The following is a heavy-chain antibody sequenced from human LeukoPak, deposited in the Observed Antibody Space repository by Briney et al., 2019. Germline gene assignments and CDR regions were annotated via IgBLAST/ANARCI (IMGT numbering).Heavy chain of an antibody. CDR2: ISGSGGST. D-gene: IGHD5-12*01. CDR3: AKSGSGYSGYDYDY. J-gene: IGHJ4*02. CDR1: GFTFSSYG. V-gene: IGHV3-23*01. Sequence: GGSLRLSCAVSGFTFSSYGMNWVRQAPGKGLEWVSAISGSGGSTYYADSVKGRFTISRDNSKNTLYLQMNSLRAEDTAVYYCAKSGSGYSGYDYDYWGQGTLVTVSS.